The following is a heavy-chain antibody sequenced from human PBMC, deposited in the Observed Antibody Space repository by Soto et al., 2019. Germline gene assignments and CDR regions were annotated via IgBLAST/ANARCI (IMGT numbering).Heavy chain of an antibody. CDR2: ISAYNGNT. CDR3: AGVGGAPPWVLEWLFAELDY. D-gene: IGHD3-3*01. V-gene: IGHV1-18*01. J-gene: IGHJ4*02. CDR1: GYTFTSYG. Sequence: ASVKVSCKASGYTFTSYGISWVRQAPGQGLEWMGWISAYNGNTNYAQKLQGRVTMTTDTSTSTAYMELRSLRSDDTAVYYCAGVGGAPPWVLEWLFAELDYWGQGPLVTVSS.